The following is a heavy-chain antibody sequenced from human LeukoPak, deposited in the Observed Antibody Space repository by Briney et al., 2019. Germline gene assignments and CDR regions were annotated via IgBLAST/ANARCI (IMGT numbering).Heavy chain of an antibody. CDR2: ISSGSGTI. CDR1: GFTLSIYT. Sequence: PGGSLRLSCAASGFTLSIYTMNWVRQAPGKGLEWVSYISSGSGTIYYADSVKGRFTISRDNAKNSLFLQMNSLRAEDTALYYCVRDRDGSGYYYLYWGQGTLVTVSS. D-gene: IGHD3-22*01. J-gene: IGHJ4*02. CDR3: VRDRDGSGYYYLY. V-gene: IGHV3-48*01.